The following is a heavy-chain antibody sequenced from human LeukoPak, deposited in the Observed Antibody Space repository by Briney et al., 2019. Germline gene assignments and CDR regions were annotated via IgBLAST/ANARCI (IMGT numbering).Heavy chain of an antibody. V-gene: IGHV3-66*01. D-gene: IGHD3-10*01. CDR2: IYSGGRT. J-gene: IGHJ4*02. CDR1: GGSFSGYY. CDR3: AYGSGSHHKPFDY. Sequence: ETLSLTCAVYGGSFSGYYWSWVRQAPGKGLVWVSVIYSGGRTYYADSVKGRFTISRDNSKNTLNLQMNSLRAEDTAVYYCAYGSGSHHKPFDYWGQGTLVTVSS.